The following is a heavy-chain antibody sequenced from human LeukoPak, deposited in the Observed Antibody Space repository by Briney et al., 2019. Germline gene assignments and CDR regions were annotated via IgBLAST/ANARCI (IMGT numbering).Heavy chain of an antibody. J-gene: IGHJ6*02. CDR3: GGCSSTSCYYYYGMDV. CDR1: GGSISSSSYC. D-gene: IGHD2-2*01. CDR2: IYYSGST. Sequence: SETLSLTCTVSGGSISSSSYCCGWIRQPPGKGREWIGSIYYSGSTYYNSSLKSRVTISVDTSKNQFSLNLSFVTAADTDVYYCGGCSSTSCYYYYGMDVWGQGTTVTVSS. V-gene: IGHV4-39*01.